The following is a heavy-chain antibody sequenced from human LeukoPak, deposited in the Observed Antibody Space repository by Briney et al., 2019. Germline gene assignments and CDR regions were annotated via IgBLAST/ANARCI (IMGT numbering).Heavy chain of an antibody. CDR3: ARERQDTILHSGAFDI. CDR2: IASDGSHT. Sequence: GRSLRLSCAASGFTFSTYFMHWVRQAPGKGLEWVADIASDGSHTFYVESVKGRFTISRDNPKNTLHLQMNSLRAEDTAVYFCARERQDTILHSGAFDIWGQGTMVTVSS. V-gene: IGHV3-30-3*01. J-gene: IGHJ3*02. CDR1: GFTFSTYF. D-gene: IGHD2-21*01.